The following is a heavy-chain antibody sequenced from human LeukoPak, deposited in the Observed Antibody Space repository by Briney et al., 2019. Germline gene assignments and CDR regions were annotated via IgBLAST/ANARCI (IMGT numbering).Heavy chain of an antibody. Sequence: ASVKVSCKTSGYTFTNYAIHWVRQAPGQRLEWTGRINAGNGNTKYSQKFQGRVTITRDTSANTAYMKLSSLRSEDTAVYYCARDPLELRGKGTPNWFDPWGQGTLVTVSS. J-gene: IGHJ5*02. CDR2: INAGNGNT. D-gene: IGHD1-7*01. CDR3: ARDPLELRGKGTPNWFDP. CDR1: GYTFTNYA. V-gene: IGHV1-3*01.